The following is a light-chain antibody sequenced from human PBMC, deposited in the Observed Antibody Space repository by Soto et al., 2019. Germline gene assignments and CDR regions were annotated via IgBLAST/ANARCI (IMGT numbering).Light chain of an antibody. CDR3: QQYNNWPQT. J-gene: IGKJ1*01. Sequence: VLTQSPDTMSLSPLERPTLSCSCSQAINNNVAWYQLKDGRVPRLLIYGASTRAADVPARFSGGGSGTEFTLTISSLQSEDFAEYHCQQYNNWPQTFGQGTKVDIK. V-gene: IGKV3-15*01. CDR1: QAINNN. CDR2: GAS.